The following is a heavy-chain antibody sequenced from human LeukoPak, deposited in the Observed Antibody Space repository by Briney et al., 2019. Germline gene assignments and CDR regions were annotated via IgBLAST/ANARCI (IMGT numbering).Heavy chain of an antibody. D-gene: IGHD3-22*01. CDR3: ARRQYYYDSSSADAFDI. CDR1: VGTFSSYA. J-gene: IGHJ3*02. V-gene: IGHV1-69*04. CDR2: IIPILGIA. Sequence: SVKVSCKASVGTFSSYAISWVRQAPGQGLEWMGRIIPILGIANYAQKFQGRVTITADKSTSTAYMELSRLRSEDTAVYYCARRQYYYDSSSADAFDIWGQGTMVTVSS.